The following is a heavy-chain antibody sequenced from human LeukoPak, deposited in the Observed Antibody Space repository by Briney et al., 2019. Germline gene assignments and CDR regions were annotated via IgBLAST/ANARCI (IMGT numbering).Heavy chain of an antibody. Sequence: ASVKVSCKASGYTFTDYYMHWVRQAPGQGLEWMGWINHKSGDTNYAQKFQGRVTMTWDTSISTAYMELSRLTSDDTAVYYCARISSSHRPNFDYWGQGTLVTVSS. J-gene: IGHJ4*02. CDR1: GYTFTDYY. V-gene: IGHV1-2*02. CDR2: INHKSGDT. CDR3: ARISSSHRPNFDY. D-gene: IGHD6-13*01.